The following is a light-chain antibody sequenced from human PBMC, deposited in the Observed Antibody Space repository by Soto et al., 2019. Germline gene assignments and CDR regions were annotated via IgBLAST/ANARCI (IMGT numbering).Light chain of an antibody. CDR1: QDISSW. CDR2: ATS. Sequence: DIQMTQSPSFVSASVGDRVTITCRASQDISSWLVWYQQKPGKAPKLLIHATSGLQSGVPSTFSGSGSGTDFALTISSLQPEDFATYYCHQTAANPWTFAQGTKVDIK. J-gene: IGKJ1*01. V-gene: IGKV1-12*01. CDR3: HQTAANPWT.